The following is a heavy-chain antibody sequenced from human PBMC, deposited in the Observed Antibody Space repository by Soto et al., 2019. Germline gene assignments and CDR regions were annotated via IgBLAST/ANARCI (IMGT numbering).Heavy chain of an antibody. D-gene: IGHD2-2*01. CDR3: ARSQGSSTSLELYYYYYYGMDV. CDR2: IIPISDTT. Sequence: QVQLVQSGAEVKKPGSSVKVSCKASGGTFSSYAISWVRQAPGQGLEWMGGIIPISDTTNYAQKFQGRVTITADESTSTAYLELSSLRSEDTAVYYCARSQGSSTSLELYYYYYYGMDVWGQGTTVTLSS. CDR1: GGTFSSYA. J-gene: IGHJ6*02. V-gene: IGHV1-69*01.